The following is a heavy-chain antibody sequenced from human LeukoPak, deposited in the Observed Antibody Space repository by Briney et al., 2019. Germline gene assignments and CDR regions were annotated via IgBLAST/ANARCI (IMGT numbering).Heavy chain of an antibody. V-gene: IGHV4-39*01. J-gene: IGHJ6*03. D-gene: IGHD1-26*01. CDR3: ARHFSQPKELPTYSYYYYMDV. CDR2: IYYSGST. Sequence: KPSETLSLTCTVSGGSISSSSYYWGWIRQPPGKGLEWIGSIYYSGSTYYNPSLKSRVTISVDTSKNQFSLKLSSVTAADTAVYYRARHFSQPKELPTYSYYYYMDVWGKGTTVTVSS. CDR1: GGSISSSSYY.